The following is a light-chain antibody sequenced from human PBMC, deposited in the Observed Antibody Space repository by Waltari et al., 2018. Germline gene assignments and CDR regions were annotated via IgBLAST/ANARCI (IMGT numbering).Light chain of an antibody. V-gene: IGLV2-14*01. CDR1: SSDVGGYNY. Sequence: QSAPTQSPSVSGSPGQSVTISCTGTSSDVGGYNYVSWYQQHPGKAPKLMIYAVSNRPSGVSDRFSGSKSGNTASLTISCLQAEDEADYYCCSYTTSGTWVFGGGTLLTVL. CDR2: AVS. J-gene: IGLJ3*02. CDR3: CSYTTSGTWV.